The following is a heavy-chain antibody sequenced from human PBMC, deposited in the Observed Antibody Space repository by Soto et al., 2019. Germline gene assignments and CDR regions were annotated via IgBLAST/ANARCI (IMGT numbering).Heavy chain of an antibody. CDR2: IYYSGST. CDR1: GGSISSGDYY. J-gene: IGHJ4*02. D-gene: IGHD2-15*01. Sequence: SETLSLTCTVSGGSISSGDYYWSWIRQPPGKGLEWIGYIYYSGSTYYNPSLKSRVTISVDTSKNQFSLKLSSVTAADTAVYYCARIKVVAAINDYWGQGTLVTVSS. CDR3: ARIKVVAAINDY. V-gene: IGHV4-30-4*01.